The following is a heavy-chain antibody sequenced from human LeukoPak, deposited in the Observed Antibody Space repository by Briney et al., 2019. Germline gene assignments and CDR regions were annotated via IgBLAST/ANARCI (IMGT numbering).Heavy chain of an antibody. CDR1: GFTFSNAW. CDR3: ALGGSYTWTFDY. V-gene: IGHV3-15*01. D-gene: IGHD1-26*01. CDR2: IKSKTDGGTT. Sequence: GGSLRLSCAASGFTFSNAWMSWVRQAPGKGLEWVGRIKSKTDGGTTDYAAPVKGRFTISRDDSKNTLYLQMNSLKTEDTAAYYCALGGSYTWTFDYWGQGTLVTVSS. J-gene: IGHJ4*02.